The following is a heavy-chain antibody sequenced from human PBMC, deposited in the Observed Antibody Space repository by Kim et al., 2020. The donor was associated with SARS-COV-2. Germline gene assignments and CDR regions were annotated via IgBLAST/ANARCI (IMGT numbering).Heavy chain of an antibody. CDR3: AVGLEVHFDY. D-gene: IGHD4-17*01. V-gene: IGHV3-30*02. J-gene: IGHJ4*02. CDR2: KK. Sequence: KKYYADSVKGRFTISRDNSKNKLYLQMNSLRAEGTAVYYWAVGLEVHFDYWGQGTLVTVSS.